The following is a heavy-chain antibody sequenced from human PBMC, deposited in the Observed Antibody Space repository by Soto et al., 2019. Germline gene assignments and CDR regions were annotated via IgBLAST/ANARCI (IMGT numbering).Heavy chain of an antibody. J-gene: IGHJ4*02. CDR3: TRKTGGYYFFEY. CDR1: GTSISGDYW. D-gene: IGHD2-8*02. V-gene: IGHV4-28*01. CDR2: IFSGGAT. Sequence: QVQLQESGPGLVKPSDTLSLTCAVSGTSISGDYWWGWIRQTPGKGLEWIGYIFSGGATHYNPSLCSRLTMSVDTSRSQFSLKLSSVTAVDAALYYCTRKTGGYYFFEYWGRGTLVTVSS.